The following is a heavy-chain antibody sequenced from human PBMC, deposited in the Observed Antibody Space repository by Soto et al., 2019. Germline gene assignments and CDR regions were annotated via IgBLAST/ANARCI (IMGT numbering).Heavy chain of an antibody. J-gene: IGHJ3*01. V-gene: IGHV3-53*01. CDR1: GLTISGKKY. D-gene: IGHD1-1*01. CDR3: ATWHEREHAYDV. CDR2: LYDVDGS. Sequence: DVQLVESGGGLIQPGASLRLSCAAFGLTISGKKYVAWVRQAPGKGLEWVSGLYDVDGSFYADSVRGRFTTSSDSSKTPVYLQMNDLRPDDTAVYYCATWHEREHAYDVWGQGTTVTVSS.